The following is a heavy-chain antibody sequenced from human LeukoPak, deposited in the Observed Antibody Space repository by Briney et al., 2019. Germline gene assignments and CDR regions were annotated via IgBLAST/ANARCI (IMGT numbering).Heavy chain of an antibody. D-gene: IGHD3-10*01. CDR2: IYYSGST. Sequence: SETLSLTCTVSGGSISSSSYYWGWLRQPPGKGLEWIGSIYYSGSTYYNPSLKSRVTISVDTSKNQFSLKLSSVTAADTAVYYCARDRVDDTMVRRVVGYSFGLDAWGQGTTVTVSS. V-gene: IGHV4-39*02. CDR3: ARDRVDDTMVRRVVGYSFGLDA. J-gene: IGHJ6*02. CDR1: GGSISSSSYY.